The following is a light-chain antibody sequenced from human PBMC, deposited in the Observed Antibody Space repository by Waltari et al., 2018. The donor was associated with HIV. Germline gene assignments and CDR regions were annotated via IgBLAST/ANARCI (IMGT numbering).Light chain of an antibody. V-gene: IGKV3-15*01. CDR3: QHYNNRPPLT. CDR1: QSVSTN. J-gene: IGKJ5*01. Sequence: EIVMTQSPATLSVSPGERATLSCRASQSVSTNLAWYQQKPGQAPRLLILRASARSAGIPARFSGSGSGTDFTLTSSSPQSEDSAVYYCQHYNNRPPLTFGQGTRLEI. CDR2: RAS.